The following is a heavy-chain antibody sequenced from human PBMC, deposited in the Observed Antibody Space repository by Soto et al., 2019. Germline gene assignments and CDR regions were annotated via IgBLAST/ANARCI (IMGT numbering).Heavy chain of an antibody. D-gene: IGHD6-13*01. CDR3: ARDWEQLTVRYYYYYGMDV. V-gene: IGHV1-18*01. CDR1: GYTFTSYG. Sequence: QVQLVQSGAEVKKPGASVKVSCKASGYTFTSYGISWVRQAPGQGLEWMGWISAYNGNTDYAQKLQGRVTMTTDTSTSTAYMELRSLRSDDTAVYYCARDWEQLTVRYYYYYGMDVWGQGTTVTVSS. J-gene: IGHJ6*02. CDR2: ISAYNGNT.